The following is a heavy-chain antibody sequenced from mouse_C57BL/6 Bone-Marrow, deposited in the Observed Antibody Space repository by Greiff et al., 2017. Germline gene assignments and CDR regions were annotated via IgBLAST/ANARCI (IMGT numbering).Heavy chain of an antibody. CDR2: IYPSDSET. CDR1: GYTFTSYW. V-gene: IGHV1-61*01. D-gene: IGHD2-5*01. Sequence: QVHLKQPGAELVRPGSSVKLSCKASGYTFTSYWMDWVKQRPGQGLEWIGNIYPSDSETHYNQKFKDKATLTVDKSSSTAYMQLSSLTSEDSAVYYCARSNYYFDYWGQGTTLTVSS. CDR3: ARSNYYFDY. J-gene: IGHJ2*01.